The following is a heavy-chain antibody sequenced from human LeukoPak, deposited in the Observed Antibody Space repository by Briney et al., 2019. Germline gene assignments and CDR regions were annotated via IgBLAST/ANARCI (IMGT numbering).Heavy chain of an antibody. D-gene: IGHD6-19*01. Sequence: GGSLRLSCTVSGFTVSTNSMSWVRQAPGKGLEWVSFIYSDNTHYSDSVKGRFTISRDNSKNTLYLQMNSLRAEDTAVYYCAKDRAVAGTGGFDYWGQGTLVTVSS. CDR2: IYSDNT. V-gene: IGHV3-53*01. J-gene: IGHJ4*02. CDR1: GFTVSTNS. CDR3: AKDRAVAGTGGFDY.